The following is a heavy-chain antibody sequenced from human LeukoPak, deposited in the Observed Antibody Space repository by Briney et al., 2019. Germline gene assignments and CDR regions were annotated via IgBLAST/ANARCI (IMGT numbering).Heavy chain of an antibody. CDR2: IRSKANSYAT. V-gene: IGHV3-73*01. J-gene: IGHJ4*02. CDR3: AKATAGYSSGWYDEIGF. CDR1: GFTFSGSA. D-gene: IGHD6-19*01. Sequence: GGSLRLSCAASGFTFSGSAMHWVRQASGKGLEWVGRIRSKANSYATAYAASVKGRFTISRDDSKNTAYLQMNSLRAEDTAVYYCAKATAGYSSGWYDEIGFWGQGTLVTVSS.